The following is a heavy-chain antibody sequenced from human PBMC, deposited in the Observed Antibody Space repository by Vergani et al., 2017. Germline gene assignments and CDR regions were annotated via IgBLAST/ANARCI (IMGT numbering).Heavy chain of an antibody. Sequence: EVQLVESGGGLVKPGGSLRLSCAASGFTFSSYSMNWVRQAPGKGLEWVSSISSSSSYIYYADSVKGRFTISRDNAKNSLYLQMNSLRADDTAVYYCAKGVYCSSTSCYEGRGYYYGMGVWGQGTTVTFSS. V-gene: IGHV3-21*04. J-gene: IGHJ6*02. D-gene: IGHD2-2*01. CDR2: ISSSSSYI. CDR1: GFTFSSYS. CDR3: AKGVYCSSTSCYEGRGYYYGMGV.